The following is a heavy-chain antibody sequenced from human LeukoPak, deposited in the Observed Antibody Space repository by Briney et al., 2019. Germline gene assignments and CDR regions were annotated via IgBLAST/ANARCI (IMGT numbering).Heavy chain of an antibody. V-gene: IGHV3-9*01. Sequence: GGSLRLSCAASGFTFDDYAMPWVRQAPGKGLEWVSGISWNSGSIGYADSVKGRFTISRDNAKNSLYLQMNSLRAEDTALYYCAKEVAVAGEFDYWGQGTLVTVSS. CDR3: AKEVAVAGEFDY. CDR1: GFTFDDYA. CDR2: ISWNSGSI. D-gene: IGHD6-19*01. J-gene: IGHJ4*02.